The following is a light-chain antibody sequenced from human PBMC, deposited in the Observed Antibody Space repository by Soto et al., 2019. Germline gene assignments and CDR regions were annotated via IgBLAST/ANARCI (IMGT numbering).Light chain of an antibody. V-gene: IGKV3-20*01. CDR2: AAS. Sequence: IVLTQSPGTLSLSPGERATLSCRASQSVSSNYLAWYQQKPGQAPRLLIYAASSRATGIPDRFSGSGSETDFTLTISRLEPEDFAVYYCQQYGTSPRTFGQGTKVDIK. CDR1: QSVSSNY. J-gene: IGKJ1*01. CDR3: QQYGTSPRT.